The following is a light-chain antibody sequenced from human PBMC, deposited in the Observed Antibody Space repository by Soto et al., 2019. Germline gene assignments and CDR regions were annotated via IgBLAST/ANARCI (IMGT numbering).Light chain of an antibody. CDR2: EVT. CDR1: SSDVGAYNY. CDR3: TSYSSSSPVL. J-gene: IGLJ2*01. V-gene: IGLV2-14*01. Sequence: QSALTQPASVSGSLGQSITISCTGTSSDVGAYNYVSWYQQHPDKAPKLLIFEVTNRPSGVSGRFSGSKSGITVSLSISGLQPEDEADYYCTSYSSSSPVLFGGGTKLTVL.